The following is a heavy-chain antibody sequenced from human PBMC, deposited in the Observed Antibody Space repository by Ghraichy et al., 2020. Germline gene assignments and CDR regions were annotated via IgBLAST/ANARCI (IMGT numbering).Heavy chain of an antibody. CDR1: GFTFDDYA. D-gene: IGHD6-13*01. V-gene: IGHV3-9*01. Sequence: GGSLRLSCAASGFTFDDYAMHWVRQAPGKGLEWVSGISWNSGSIGYADSVKGRFTISRDNAKNSLYLQMNSLRAEDTALYYCAKSSSSWTNYYFDYWGQGTLVTVSS. J-gene: IGHJ4*02. CDR3: AKSSSSWTNYYFDY. CDR2: ISWNSGSI.